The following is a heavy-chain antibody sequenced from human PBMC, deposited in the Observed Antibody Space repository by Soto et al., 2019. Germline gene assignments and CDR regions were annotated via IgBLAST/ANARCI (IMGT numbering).Heavy chain of an antibody. CDR2: IYSGGST. Sequence: PXGSLKLSCTASGFTVSSNYMSWVRQAPGKGLDWVSVIYSGGSTYYADSVKGRFTISRDNSKNTLYLQMNSLRAEDTAVYYCARTARGGYSGFYGMDAWGQGTTVTVSS. V-gene: IGHV3-53*01. J-gene: IGHJ6*02. CDR3: ARTARGGYSGFYGMDA. D-gene: IGHD5-12*01. CDR1: GFTVSSNY.